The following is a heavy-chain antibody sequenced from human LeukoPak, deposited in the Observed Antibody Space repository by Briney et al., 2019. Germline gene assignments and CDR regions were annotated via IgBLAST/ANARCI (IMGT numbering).Heavy chain of an antibody. J-gene: IGHJ4*02. Sequence: GGSLRLSCAASGFTFSNYWMTWVRQAPGKGLEWVATIKEDGGEKYYVDSVKGRFTMSRDNAKNSLYLQMNSLRAEDTAVYYCARDYQYWGQGTLVTVSS. D-gene: IGHD2-2*01. CDR1: GFTFSNYW. V-gene: IGHV3-7*01. CDR2: IKEDGGEK. CDR3: ARDYQY.